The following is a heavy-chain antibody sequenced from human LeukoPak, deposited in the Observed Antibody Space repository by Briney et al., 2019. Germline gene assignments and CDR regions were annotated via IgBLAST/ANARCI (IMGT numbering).Heavy chain of an antibody. CDR1: GGSISSYY. D-gene: IGHD3-10*01. Sequence: SETLSLTCTVSGGSISSYYWSWIRQPAGKGLEWIGRIYTGGSTNYNPSLKSRVTMSVDTSKNQFSLKLSSVTAADTAVYYCARSSYYGSGSYSFDYWGQGTLVTVSS. J-gene: IGHJ4*02. CDR2: IYTGGST. CDR3: ARSSYYGSGSYSFDY. V-gene: IGHV4-4*07.